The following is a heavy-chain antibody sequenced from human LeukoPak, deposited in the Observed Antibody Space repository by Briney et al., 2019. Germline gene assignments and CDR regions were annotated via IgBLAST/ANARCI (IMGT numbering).Heavy chain of an antibody. CDR3: AKAMVRYAFDI. CDR1: GFTFSSYG. CDR2: ISYDGSNK. J-gene: IGHJ3*02. V-gene: IGHV3-30*18. D-gene: IGHD3-10*01. Sequence: GGSLRLSSAASGFTFSSYGMHWVRQAPGKGLEWVAVISYDGSNKYYADSVKGRFTISRDNSKNTLYLQMNSLRAEDTAVYYCAKAMVRYAFDIWGQGTMVTVSS.